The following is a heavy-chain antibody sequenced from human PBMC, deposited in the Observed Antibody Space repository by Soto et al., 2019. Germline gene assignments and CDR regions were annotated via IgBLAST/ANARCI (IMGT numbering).Heavy chain of an antibody. J-gene: IGHJ4*01. CDR3: ARDPPYYYDTSGQLFDY. Sequence: GGSLRLSCAASGFTFSSYGMHWVRQAPGKGLEWVAVIWYDGSNKYYADSVKGRFTISRDNSKNTLYLQMNSLRAEDTAVYYCARDPPYYYDTSGQLFDYWRHGTLVTLSS. CDR1: GFTFSSYG. V-gene: IGHV3-33*01. D-gene: IGHD3-22*01. CDR2: IWYDGSNK.